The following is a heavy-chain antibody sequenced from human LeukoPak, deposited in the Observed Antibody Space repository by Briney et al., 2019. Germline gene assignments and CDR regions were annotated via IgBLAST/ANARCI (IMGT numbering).Heavy chain of an antibody. D-gene: IGHD3-22*01. J-gene: IGHJ4*02. CDR1: GFTFSRRD. CDR3: TSSYFETSYYTHYHFDY. V-gene: IGHV3-23*01. CDR2: IDTTGGI. Sequence: GGSLRLSCAASGFTFSRRDMNWVRQAPGKGLEWVSTIDTTGGIHYADSVRGRFTISRDDSKNTVFLQMNSLRADDTAIYYCTSSYFETSYYTHYHFDYWGRGTLVTVSP.